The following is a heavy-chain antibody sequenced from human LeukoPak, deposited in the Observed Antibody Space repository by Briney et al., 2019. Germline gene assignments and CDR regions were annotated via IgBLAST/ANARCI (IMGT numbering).Heavy chain of an antibody. D-gene: IGHD3-16*01. CDR2: ISRTSEYI. J-gene: IGHJ4*02. V-gene: IGHV3-21*01. CDR3: AGGGDFDY. Sequence: GGSLRLSCAASGFSFSIMNRVRQAPGKGLEWVSSISRTSEYIHYADSVRGRFAISRDNAKNSVYLQMNSLRAEDTAVYFCAGGGDFDYWGQGILVTASA. CDR1: GFSFSI.